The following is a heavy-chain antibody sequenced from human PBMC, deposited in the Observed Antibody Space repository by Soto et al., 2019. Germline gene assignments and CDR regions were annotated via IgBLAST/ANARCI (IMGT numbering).Heavy chain of an antibody. Sequence: EVQLVESGGGLVRPGGSLRLSCAASGFTFTNYWLHWVRQAPGKGLVWVSRIDSDGSDTRYADSVKGRFTISRDNAKNTLYLEMSSLRGEDTAVYYCARDKSGPADYWGQGTLVTVSS. CDR3: ARDKSGPADY. D-gene: IGHD5-12*01. CDR1: GFTFTNYW. V-gene: IGHV3-74*01. CDR2: IDSDGSDT. J-gene: IGHJ4*02.